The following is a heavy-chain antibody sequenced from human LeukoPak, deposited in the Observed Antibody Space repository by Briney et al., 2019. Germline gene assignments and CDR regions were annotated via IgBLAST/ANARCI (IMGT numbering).Heavy chain of an antibody. CDR3: AKESSSSDAFDI. CDR1: GFTFDDYA. CDR2: ISWNSGSI. V-gene: IGHV3-9*03. D-gene: IGHD6-6*01. Sequence: GRSLRLSCAASGFTFDDYAMHWVRQAPGKGLEWVSGISWNSGSIGYADSVKGRFTISRDNAKNSLYLQMNSLRAEDMALYYCAKESSSSDAFDIWGQGTMVTVSS. J-gene: IGHJ3*02.